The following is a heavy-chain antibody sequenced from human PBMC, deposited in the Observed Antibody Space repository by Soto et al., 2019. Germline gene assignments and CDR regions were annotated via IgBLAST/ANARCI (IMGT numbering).Heavy chain of an antibody. J-gene: IGHJ5*02. CDR2: IYYSGST. Sequence: KPSETLALACTVSGGSISSGGYYWSWIRQHPGKGLEWIGYIYYSGSTYYNPSLKSRVTISVDTSKNQFSLKLSSVTAADTAVCYCARVSHHLSGYCSSTSCPFDPWGQGTLVTVSS. CDR1: GGSISSGGYY. CDR3: ARVSHHLSGYCSSTSCPFDP. D-gene: IGHD2-2*01. V-gene: IGHV4-31*03.